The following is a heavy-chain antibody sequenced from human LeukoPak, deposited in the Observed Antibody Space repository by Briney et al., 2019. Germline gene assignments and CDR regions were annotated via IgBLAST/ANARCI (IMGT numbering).Heavy chain of an antibody. Sequence: ASVKVSCKASGYTFTSYDINWVRQAPGQGLEWMGWMNPNSGNTGYAQKFQGRVTMTRNTSISTAYMELSSLRSEDTAVYYCARGRVVSAASAFDPWGQGTLVTVSS. CDR2: MNPNSGNT. CDR3: ARGRVVSAASAFDP. V-gene: IGHV1-8*01. D-gene: IGHD2-2*01. CDR1: GYTFTSYD. J-gene: IGHJ5*02.